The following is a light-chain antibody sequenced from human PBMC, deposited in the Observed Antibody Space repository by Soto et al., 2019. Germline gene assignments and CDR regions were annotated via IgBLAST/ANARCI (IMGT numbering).Light chain of an antibody. J-gene: IGKJ1*01. V-gene: IGKV1-39*01. Sequence: DIPMTQSPPSLSASVGDRVTITCRASQSISKYLNWYQQKPGKAPKLLLFAASSLQSGVPSRISGSGSGTDFTLTISSLQPEDFATYYCQQSYSAPETFGQGTKVEIK. CDR1: QSISKY. CDR2: AAS. CDR3: QQSYSAPET.